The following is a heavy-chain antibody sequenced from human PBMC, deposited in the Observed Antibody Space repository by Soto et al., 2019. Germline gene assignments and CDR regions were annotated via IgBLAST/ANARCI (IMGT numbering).Heavy chain of an antibody. CDR3: VWEERFVATFDL. CDR1: GFTFRNYW. Sequence: EVQLAESGGSLVQPGESLGLSCAASGFTFRNYWMHWVRQAPGKGLEWVSRINSDTSDSSYADSVKGRFTVSRDNAKNTLYLQTNSLRVEDTAVYYCVWEERFVATFDLWGQGALVIVSS. CDR2: INSDTSDS. V-gene: IGHV3-74*01. D-gene: IGHD1-26*01. J-gene: IGHJ4*02.